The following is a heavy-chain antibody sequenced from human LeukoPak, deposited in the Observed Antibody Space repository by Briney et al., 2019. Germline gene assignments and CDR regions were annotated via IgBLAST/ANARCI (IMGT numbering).Heavy chain of an antibody. V-gene: IGHV1-18*01. CDR3: ARVDYVWGSYRDPADY. J-gene: IGHJ4*02. CDR1: GYTFTSYG. Sequence: GASVKVSCKASGYTFTSYGISWVRQAPGRGLEWMGWISAYNGNTNYAQKLQGRVTVTTDTSTSTAYMELRSLRSDDTAVYYCARVDYVWGSYRDPADYWGQGTLVTVSS. CDR2: ISAYNGNT. D-gene: IGHD3-16*02.